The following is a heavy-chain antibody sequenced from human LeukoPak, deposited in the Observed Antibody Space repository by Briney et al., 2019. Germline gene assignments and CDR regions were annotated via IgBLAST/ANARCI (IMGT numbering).Heavy chain of an antibody. J-gene: IGHJ4*02. V-gene: IGHV3-48*03. CDR1: GFTFNNYE. D-gene: IGHD3-22*01. CDR3: ARDAYFDKLDY. CDR2: ISSSGSTT. Sequence: GGSLRLSCAASGFTFNNYEMDWVRHAPGKGREWLSYISSSGSTTYYADSVKGRFTISRDNVKNSLYLQMASLRAEDTAVYYCARDAYFDKLDYWGQGTLVTVSS.